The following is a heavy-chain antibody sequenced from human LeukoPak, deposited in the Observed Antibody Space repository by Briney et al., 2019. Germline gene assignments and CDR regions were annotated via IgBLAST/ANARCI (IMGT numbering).Heavy chain of an antibody. D-gene: IGHD2-15*01. CDR2: IYYSGST. CDR1: GGSISSSSYY. J-gene: IGHJ4*02. Sequence: PSETLSLTSTVSGGSISSSSYYWGWIRQPPGKGLEWIGSIYYSGSTYYNPSLKSRVTISVDTSKNQFSLKLSSVTSADTAVYYCAMLLGYYSGGSCSIDYWGQGTLVTVSS. CDR3: AMLLGYYSGGSCSIDY. V-gene: IGHV4-39*07.